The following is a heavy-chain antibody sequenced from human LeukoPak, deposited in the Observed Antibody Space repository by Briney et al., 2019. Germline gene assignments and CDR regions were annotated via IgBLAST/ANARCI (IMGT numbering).Heavy chain of an antibody. V-gene: IGHV3-11*04. CDR1: GFMFSDNY. Sequence: PGGSLRLSCVGSGFMFSDNYMSWIRQAPGKGLEWVSYISNDSVDKYYVDSVRGRFTISRDNAKKSMYLQMSGLRVEDTAVYYCARRDWVSGAVRAFDIWGQGTMVTVSS. CDR3: ARRDWVSGAVRAFDI. CDR2: ISNDSVDK. D-gene: IGHD3-3*01. J-gene: IGHJ3*02.